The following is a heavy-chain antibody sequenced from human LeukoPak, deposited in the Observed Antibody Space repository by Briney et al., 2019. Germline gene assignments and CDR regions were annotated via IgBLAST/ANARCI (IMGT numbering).Heavy chain of an antibody. J-gene: IGHJ4*02. CDR3: ARDYYDILTGYLYYFDY. Sequence: ASVKVSCKASEYTFSVYHIHWVRQAPGQGLEWMAWINPDSGDTNYAQKFQGRVTMTRDTSISTAYMELSRLRSDDTAVYYCARDYYDILTGYLYYFDYWGQGTLVTVSS. CDR1: EYTFSVYH. CDR2: INPDSGDT. V-gene: IGHV1-2*02. D-gene: IGHD3-9*01.